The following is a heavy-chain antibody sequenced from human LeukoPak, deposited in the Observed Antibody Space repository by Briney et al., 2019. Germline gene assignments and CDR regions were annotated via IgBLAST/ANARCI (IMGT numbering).Heavy chain of an antibody. Sequence: SVKVSCKASGGTFSSYAISWVRQAPGQGLEWMEGIIPIFGTANYAQKFQGRVTITADESTSTAYMELSSLRSEDTAVYYCASTVTSDIVVVPAAIAWFDPWGQGTLVTVSS. CDR3: ASTVTSDIVVVPAAIAWFDP. CDR1: GGTFSSYA. D-gene: IGHD2-2*01. V-gene: IGHV1-69*01. J-gene: IGHJ5*02. CDR2: IIPIFGTA.